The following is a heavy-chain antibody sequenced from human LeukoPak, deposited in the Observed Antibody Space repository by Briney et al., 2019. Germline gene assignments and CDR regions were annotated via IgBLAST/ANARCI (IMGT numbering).Heavy chain of an antibody. CDR3: TRNADMDA. D-gene: IGHD1-1*01. CDR2: ISSSSSTI. J-gene: IGHJ6*03. CDR1: GFTFSSYS. Sequence: PGGSLRLSCAASGFTFSSYSMNWVRQAPGKGLEWVSYISSSSSTIYYADSVKGRFTISRDNAKNSLYLQMNSLKIEDTAVYYCTRNADMDAWGKGTTVTVSS. V-gene: IGHV3-48*01.